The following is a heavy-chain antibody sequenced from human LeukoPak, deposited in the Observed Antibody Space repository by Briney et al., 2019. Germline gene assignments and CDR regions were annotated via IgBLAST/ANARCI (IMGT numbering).Heavy chain of an antibody. CDR3: ARHFMRGDQWFDP. Sequence: SETLSLTCTVSGDSISSYYWSWIRQPPGKGLEWIGYIYNSGNTNYNPSLKGRVTISADTSKNQFSLKLSSVTAADTAVYYCARHFMRGDQWFDPWGQGTLVTVSS. V-gene: IGHV4-59*08. CDR2: IYNSGNT. J-gene: IGHJ5*02. CDR1: GDSISSYY. D-gene: IGHD2-21*01.